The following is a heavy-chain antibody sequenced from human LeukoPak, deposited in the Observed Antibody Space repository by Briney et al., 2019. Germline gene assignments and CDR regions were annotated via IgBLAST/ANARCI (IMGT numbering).Heavy chain of an antibody. J-gene: IGHJ4*02. Sequence: GRSLRLSCAASGFTFSSYAMHWVRQAPGKGLEWVAVISYDGSNKYYADSVKGRFTISRDNSKNTLYLQMNSLRAEDTAVYYCAREPGIAVAGVLWGQGTLVTVSS. D-gene: IGHD6-19*01. CDR2: ISYDGSNK. V-gene: IGHV3-30-3*01. CDR3: AREPGIAVAGVL. CDR1: GFTFSSYA.